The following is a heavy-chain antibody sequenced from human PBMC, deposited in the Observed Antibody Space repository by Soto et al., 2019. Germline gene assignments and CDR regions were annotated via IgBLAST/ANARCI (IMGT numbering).Heavy chain of an antibody. V-gene: IGHV1-2*04. CDR3: ARASSTVTFFDY. D-gene: IGHD4-17*01. J-gene: IGHJ4*02. CDR1: GYALTGNY. CDR2: INPNSGGT. Sequence: EASVEVSCKASGYALTGNYIHWVRQAPGQGLEWMGWINPNSGGTNYAQKFQGWVTMTRDTSISTAYMELSRLKSDDTAVYYCARASSTVTFFDYWGQGTLVTVSS.